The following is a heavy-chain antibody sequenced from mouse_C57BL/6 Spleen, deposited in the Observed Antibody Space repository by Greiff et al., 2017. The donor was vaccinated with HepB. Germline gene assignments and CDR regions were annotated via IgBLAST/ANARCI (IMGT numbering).Heavy chain of an antibody. CDR3: ARDYGGDY. CDR1: GFNIKDYY. V-gene: IGHV14-2*01. D-gene: IGHD1-1*02. Sequence: VQLQQSGAELVKPGASVKLSCTASGFNIKDYYMHWVKQRTEQGLEWIGRIDPEDGETKYAPEFQGKATITADTSSNTAYLQLSSLTSEDTAVYYCARDYGGDYWGQGTSVTVSS. CDR2: IDPEDGET. J-gene: IGHJ4*01.